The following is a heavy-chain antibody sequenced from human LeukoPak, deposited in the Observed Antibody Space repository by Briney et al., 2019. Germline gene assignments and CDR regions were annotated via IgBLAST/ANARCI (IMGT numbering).Heavy chain of an antibody. J-gene: IGHJ5*02. Sequence: PGGSLRLSCAASGFTFSSYAMSWIRQPPGKGLEWIGSIYYSGTTFYRPSLKTRVTISLDTSKNQFSLKLSSVTAADTAVYYCARATPQRRTDTSGWYSNWFDPWGQGTLVTVSS. CDR3: ARATPQRRTDTSGWYSNWFDP. V-gene: IGHV4-39*07. CDR1: GFTFSSYA. D-gene: IGHD6-19*01. CDR2: IYYSGTT.